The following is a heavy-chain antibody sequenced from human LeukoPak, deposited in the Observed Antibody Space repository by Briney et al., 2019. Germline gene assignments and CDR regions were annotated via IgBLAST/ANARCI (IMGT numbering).Heavy chain of an antibody. D-gene: IGHD3-10*01. CDR2: IYYSGGT. J-gene: IGHJ4*02. CDR3: AGGKVWFGEIDY. V-gene: IGHV4-61*08. CDR1: GGSISSGGYY. Sequence: PSQTLSLTCTVSGGSISSGGYYWTWIRQHPGKGLEWIGYIYYSGGTNYNPSLKSRVTISVDTSKNQFSLRLSSVTAADTAVYYCAGGKVWFGEIDYWGQGTLVTVSS.